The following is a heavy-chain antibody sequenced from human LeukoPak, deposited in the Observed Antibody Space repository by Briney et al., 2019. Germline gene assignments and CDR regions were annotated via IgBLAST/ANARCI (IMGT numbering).Heavy chain of an antibody. CDR3: ARHIGGGIEDMDV. CDR1: GGSIGTYY. Sequence: SETLSLTCTVSGGSIGTYYWSWVRQSPGKGLEWIGYIYVTGNRYNPYLQSRVTISVNTSRNQFFLKMSSVTAADTAVYYCARHIGGGIEDMDVWGKGTKVTVSS. J-gene: IGHJ6*03. V-gene: IGHV4-59*08. D-gene: IGHD3-16*02. CDR2: IYVTGN.